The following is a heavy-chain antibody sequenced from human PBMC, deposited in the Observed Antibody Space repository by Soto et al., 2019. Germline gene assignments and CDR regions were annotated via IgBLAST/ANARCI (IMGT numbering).Heavy chain of an antibody. CDR3: AGDSRGIAVAGTLTDYYYYYGMDV. CDR2: IIPIFGTA. CDR1: GGTFSSYA. J-gene: IGHJ6*02. V-gene: IGHV1-69*13. D-gene: IGHD6-19*01. Sequence: SVKVSCKASGGTFSSYAISWVRQAPGQGLEWMGGIIPIFGTANYAQKFQGRVTITADESTSTAYMELSSLRSEDTAVYYCAGDSRGIAVAGTLTDYYYYYGMDVWGQGTTVTVSS.